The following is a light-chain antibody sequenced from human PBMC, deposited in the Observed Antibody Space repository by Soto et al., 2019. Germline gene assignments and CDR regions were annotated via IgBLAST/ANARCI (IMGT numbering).Light chain of an antibody. V-gene: IGKV3-15*01. CDR3: QQYNNWPIT. J-gene: IGKJ4*01. Sequence: EIVMTQSPATLSVSPGERATLSCRASQSVSSNLAWYQQKPGQAPRLLIYGASTRATGIPARFSGSGSGTEFTLTISSLQSEDFAVYYCQQYNNWPITCGGGTKVEIK. CDR1: QSVSSN. CDR2: GAS.